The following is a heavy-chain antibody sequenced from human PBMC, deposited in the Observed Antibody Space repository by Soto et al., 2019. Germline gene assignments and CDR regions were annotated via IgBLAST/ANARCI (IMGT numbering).Heavy chain of an antibody. Sequence: EVQLVESGGGWVQPGGSLRLSCAASGFTFSRYAMSWVRQAPGKGLEWVSAISGSGGSTYYADSVKGRFPISRDNSKNTLYLQMSSLRAEDTAVYYCAKDPVGSSGWDAFDIWGQGTMVTVSS. J-gene: IGHJ3*02. CDR2: ISGSGGST. CDR3: AKDPVGSSGWDAFDI. V-gene: IGHV3-23*04. D-gene: IGHD6-19*01. CDR1: GFTFSRYA.